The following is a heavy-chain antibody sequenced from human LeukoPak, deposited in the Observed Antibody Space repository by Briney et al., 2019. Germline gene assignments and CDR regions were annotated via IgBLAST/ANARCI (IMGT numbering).Heavy chain of an antibody. J-gene: IGHJ4*02. Sequence: SETLSLTCTVSGGSISSDYWSWIRQPPGKGLEWIGYIYYSGSTNYNPSLKSRVTISVDTSKNQFSLKLSSVTAADTAVYYCARASRSSGWYGGGGFDYWGQGTLVTVSS. CDR3: ARASRSSGWYGGGGFDY. D-gene: IGHD6-19*01. V-gene: IGHV4-59*01. CDR1: GGSISSDY. CDR2: IYYSGST.